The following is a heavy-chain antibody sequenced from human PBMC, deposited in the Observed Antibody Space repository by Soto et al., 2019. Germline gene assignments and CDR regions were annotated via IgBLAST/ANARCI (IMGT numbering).Heavy chain of an antibody. V-gene: IGHV3-73*02. J-gene: IGHJ6*02. Sequence: EVQLVESGGGLVQPGGSLKLSCAASGFTFSDSAMHWVRRASGKGLEWVGRIRSKALSYATAYAASVQGRFTISRDDSENTAYLQMNSLKTEDTAVYYCLRASWNYYYYGMDIWGQGTTVTVSS. CDR2: IRSKALSYAT. CDR3: LRASWNYYYYGMDI. CDR1: GFTFSDSA. D-gene: IGHD1-1*01.